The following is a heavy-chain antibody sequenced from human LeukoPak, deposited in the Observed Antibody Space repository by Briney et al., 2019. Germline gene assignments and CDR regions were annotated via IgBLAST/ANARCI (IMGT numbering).Heavy chain of an antibody. CDR3: ARDLRFLVI. CDR1: GGFFSGYY. V-gene: IGHV4-34*01. Sequence: PSETLSLTCAVYGGFFSGYYWSWIRQPPGKGLEWIGEINHSGSTNYNPSLKSRVTISVDTSKNQFSLKLSSVTAADTAVYYCARDLRFLVIWGQGIMVTVSS. CDR2: INHSGST. D-gene: IGHD3-3*01. J-gene: IGHJ3*02.